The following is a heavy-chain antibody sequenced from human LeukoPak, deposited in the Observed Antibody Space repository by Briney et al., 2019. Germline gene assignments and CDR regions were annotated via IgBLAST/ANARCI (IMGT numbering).Heavy chain of an antibody. D-gene: IGHD6-13*01. CDR2: INPSGGST. CDR3: ARDGLYRQQLVHLYYYYGMDV. J-gene: IGHJ6*02. Sequence: ASVKVSCKASGYTLTSYYMHWVRQAPGQGLEWMGIINPSGGSTSYAQKFQGRVTMTRDTSTSTVYMELSSLRSEDTAVYYCARDGLYRQQLVHLYYYYGMDVWGQGTTVTVSS. CDR1: GYTLTSYY. V-gene: IGHV1-46*01.